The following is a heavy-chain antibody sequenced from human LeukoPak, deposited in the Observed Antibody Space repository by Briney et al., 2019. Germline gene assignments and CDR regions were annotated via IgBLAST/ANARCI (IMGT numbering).Heavy chain of an antibody. D-gene: IGHD3-16*01. CDR1: GFTFSSYA. Sequence: GGSLRLSCAASGFTFSSYAMSWVRQAPGKGLEWVSAISDSGGSKYYADSVKGRFTVSRDNSKNTRYLQMNSLRAEDTDVYYYAKRYDYVWYGMHYWGQGTLVTVSS. V-gene: IGHV3-23*01. CDR3: AKRYDYVWYGMHY. CDR2: ISDSGGSK. J-gene: IGHJ4*03.